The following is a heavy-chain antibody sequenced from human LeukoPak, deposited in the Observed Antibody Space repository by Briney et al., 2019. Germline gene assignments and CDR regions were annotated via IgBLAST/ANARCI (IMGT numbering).Heavy chain of an antibody. D-gene: IGHD3-10*01. CDR1: GYSFTSSW. J-gene: IGHJ6*02. CDR2: IYPGDSDT. V-gene: IGHV5-51*01. CDR3: ARLSYYGSGSYLGMDV. Sequence: GESLKISCKGSGYSFTSSWIGWVRQMPGKGLEWMGIIYPGDSDTRYSPSFQGQVTISADKSISTAYLQWSSLKASDTAMYYCARLSYYGSGSYLGMDVWGQGTTVTVSS.